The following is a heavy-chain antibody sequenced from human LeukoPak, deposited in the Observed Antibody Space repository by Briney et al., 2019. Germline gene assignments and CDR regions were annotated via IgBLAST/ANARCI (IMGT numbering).Heavy chain of an antibody. J-gene: IGHJ4*02. V-gene: IGHV1-2*02. CDR3: ARDLNDFWSGYHY. CDR2: INPNSGGT. D-gene: IGHD3-3*01. Sequence: ASVKVSSKASGYTFTGYYMHWVRQAPGQGLEWMGWINPNSGGTNYAQKFQGRVTMTRDTSISTAYMELSRLRSDDTAVYYCARDLNDFWSGYHYWGQGTLVTVSS. CDR1: GYTFTGYY.